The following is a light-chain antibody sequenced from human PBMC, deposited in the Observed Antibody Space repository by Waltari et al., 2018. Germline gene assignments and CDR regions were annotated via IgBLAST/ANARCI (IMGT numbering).Light chain of an antibody. CDR2: DAS. J-gene: IGKJ2*01. V-gene: IGKV3-11*01. CDR1: QSVSSD. Sequence: EIVLTQSPATLSLSPGERATLSCTASQSVSSDLAWYQQRPGQAPRLLIYDASTRATGIPARFTGSGSGTDFTLAISNLEPEDFAVYYCQQRSNWPYTFGQGTKLDFK. CDR3: QQRSNWPYT.